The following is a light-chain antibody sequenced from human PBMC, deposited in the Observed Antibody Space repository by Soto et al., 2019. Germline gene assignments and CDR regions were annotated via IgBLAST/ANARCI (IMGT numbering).Light chain of an antibody. CDR3: QQYHSRSYT. CDR1: QTINTY. Sequence: DIQMTQSPSSLSASVGDRVTITCRASQTINTYLNWYQQKLGKAPKLLIYAAFTLQSGVPSRFSGSGSGTDFTLTISSLQAEDVAVYYCQQYHSRSYTFGQGTKLEIK. J-gene: IGKJ2*01. CDR2: AAF. V-gene: IGKV1-39*01.